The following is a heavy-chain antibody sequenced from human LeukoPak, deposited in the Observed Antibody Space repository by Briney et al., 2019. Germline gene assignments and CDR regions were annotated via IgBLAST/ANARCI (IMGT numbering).Heavy chain of an antibody. J-gene: IGHJ4*02. Sequence: GGSLRLPCAASGFTFSSYAMSWVRQAPGKGLEWVSAISGSGGSTYYADSVKGRFTISRDNSKNTLYLQMNSLRAGDTAVYYCAKGLKQSITMTVVVIPYFDYWGQGTLVTVSS. CDR2: ISGSGGST. D-gene: IGHD3-22*01. CDR3: AKGLKQSITMTVVVIPYFDY. CDR1: GFTFSSYA. V-gene: IGHV3-23*01.